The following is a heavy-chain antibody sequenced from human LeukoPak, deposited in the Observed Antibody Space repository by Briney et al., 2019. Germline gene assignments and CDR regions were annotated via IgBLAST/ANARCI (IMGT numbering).Heavy chain of an antibody. CDR3: AILVVPAAIGNYYGMDV. V-gene: IGHV1-69*13. J-gene: IGHJ6*04. Sequence: GASVKVSCKASGGTFSSYAISWVRQAPRQGLEWMGGIIPIFGTANYAQKFQGRVTITADESTSTAYMELSILRYEDTAVYYCAILVVPAAIGNYYGMDVWGKGTTVTVSS. CDR1: GGTFSSYA. CDR2: IIPIFGTA. D-gene: IGHD2-2*01.